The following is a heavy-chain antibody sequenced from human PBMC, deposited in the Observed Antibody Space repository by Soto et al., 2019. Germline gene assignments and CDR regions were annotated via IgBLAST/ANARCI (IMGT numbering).Heavy chain of an antibody. D-gene: IGHD3-16*01. CDR2: IMPIFGTA. Sequence: QVLLVQSGAEVKKPGSSVKVTCKASGGTFSSYTISWVRQAPGQGLEYMGGIMPIFGTATYTQSFQDRVTITADESTSTVYMEMRSLTYDDTAVYYCTRGVTANYMGGDAFEIWGQGTMVTVSS. V-gene: IGHV1-69*01. CDR3: TRGVTANYMGGDAFEI. CDR1: GGTFSSYT. J-gene: IGHJ3*02.